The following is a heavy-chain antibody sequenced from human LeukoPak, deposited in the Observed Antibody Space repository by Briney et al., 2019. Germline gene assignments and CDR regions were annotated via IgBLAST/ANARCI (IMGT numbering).Heavy chain of an antibody. CDR1: GFTFSSSW. J-gene: IGHJ4*02. V-gene: IGHV3-7*01. CDR3: ARPGLYCSGGTCYPFES. CDR2: IKQDGSEK. Sequence: GVLRLSCAASGFTFSSSWMTWVRQAPGKGLEWVANIKQDGSEKYYVDSVKGRFTVPRDNAKNSMYLQMNSLRVDDTAVYYCARPGLYCSGGTCYPFESWGQGTLVTVSS. D-gene: IGHD2-15*01.